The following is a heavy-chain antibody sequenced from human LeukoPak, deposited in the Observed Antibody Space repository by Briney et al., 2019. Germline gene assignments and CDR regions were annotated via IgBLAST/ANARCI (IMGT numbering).Heavy chain of an antibody. CDR1: GYTFNKYG. D-gene: IGHD6-19*01. CDR3: ARDPSNTSGWKTWFDT. J-gene: IGHJ5*02. V-gene: IGHV1-18*03. CDR2: ISCYNGDT. Sequence: ALVKVSCKASGYTFNKYGISWVRQAPGQGLEWMGWISCYNGDTNYAQKLQGRVTLSTDTPTTTVYMELRSLRSDDMAVYYCARDPSNTSGWKTWFDTWGQGTPVTVSS.